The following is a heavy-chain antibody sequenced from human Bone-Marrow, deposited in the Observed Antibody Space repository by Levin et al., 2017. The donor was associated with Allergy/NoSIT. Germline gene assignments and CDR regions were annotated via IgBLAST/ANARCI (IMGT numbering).Heavy chain of an antibody. V-gene: IGHV1-8*01. J-gene: IGHJ6*02. CDR2: MNPNSGNT. D-gene: IGHD6-13*01. Sequence: GASVKVSCKASGYTFTSYDINWVRQATGQGLEWMGWMNPNSGNTGYAQKFQGRVTMTRNTSISTAYMELSSLRSEDTAVYYCARGLRASGSWGGFYYYYGMDVWGQGTTVTVSS. CDR3: ARGLRASGSWGGFYYYYGMDV. CDR1: GYTFTSYD.